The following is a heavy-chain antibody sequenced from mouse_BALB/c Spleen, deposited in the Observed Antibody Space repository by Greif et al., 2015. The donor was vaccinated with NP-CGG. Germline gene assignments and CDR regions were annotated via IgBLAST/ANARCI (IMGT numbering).Heavy chain of an antibody. CDR3: ARSYYYGSSPWVAY. D-gene: IGHD1-1*01. CDR1: GYTFSSYW. Sequence: VQLQQSGAELMKPGASVKISCKATGYTFSSYWIEWVKQRPGHGLEWIGEILPGSGSTNYNEKFKGKATFTADTSSNTAYMQHSSLTSEDSAVYYCARSYYYGSSPWVAYWGQGTLVTVSA. CDR2: ILPGSGST. V-gene: IGHV1-9*01. J-gene: IGHJ3*01.